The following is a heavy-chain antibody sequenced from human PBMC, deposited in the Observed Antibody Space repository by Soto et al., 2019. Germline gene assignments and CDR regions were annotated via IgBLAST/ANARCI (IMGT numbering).Heavy chain of an antibody. J-gene: IGHJ6*02. Sequence: QVQLVESGGGVVQPGGSLRLSCAATGFNFSTYGMHWVRQAPGKGLDWVAIIWHDASKKFYADSVKGRFTITRDNSKNTQYLQMNSLRVEDTAVYFCARGPYYGMDVWGQGTTVTVSS. CDR1: GFNFSTYG. CDR3: ARGPYYGMDV. D-gene: IGHD3-16*01. V-gene: IGHV3-33*01. CDR2: IWHDASKK.